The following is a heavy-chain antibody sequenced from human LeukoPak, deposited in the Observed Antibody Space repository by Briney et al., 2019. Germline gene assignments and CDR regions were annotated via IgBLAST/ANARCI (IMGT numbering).Heavy chain of an antibody. D-gene: IGHD1-1*01. CDR3: GRVFYHSGTTWYDFFVV. CDR2: VSGNNGKT. Sequence: GASVKVSCKASGYTFTTYGISWVRQAPGQGLEWMGWVSGNNGKTNYAQKLQGRVTMTTDTSTNTAYMELRSLRSDDTAVYYCGRVFYHSGTTWYDFFVVWGKGTMATVSS. CDR1: GYTFTTYG. J-gene: IGHJ3*01. V-gene: IGHV1-18*01.